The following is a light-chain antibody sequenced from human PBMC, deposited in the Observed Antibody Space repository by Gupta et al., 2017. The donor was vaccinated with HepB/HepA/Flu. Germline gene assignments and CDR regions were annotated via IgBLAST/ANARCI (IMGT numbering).Light chain of an antibody. V-gene: IGKV1-9*01. CDR1: QGISSH. Sequence: DIQMTQSPSFLSASVGDRVTITCRASQGISSHLAWYQQKPGRAPNILIYDISTLQTGVSSRFSGSGSGTEFTLTISSLQPEDFAAYYCQQLQSDSLTFGQGTKVEIK. CDR2: DIS. J-gene: IGKJ1*01. CDR3: QQLQSDSLT.